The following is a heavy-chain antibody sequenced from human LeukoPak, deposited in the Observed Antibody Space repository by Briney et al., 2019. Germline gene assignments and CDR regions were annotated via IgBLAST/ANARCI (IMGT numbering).Heavy chain of an antibody. V-gene: IGHV3-23*01. CDR3: AKYNNSSEDFDY. Sequence: PGGSLRLSCAASGFTFSSYAMSWVRQAPGKGLEWVSVISGGGGSTYYADSVKGRFTISRDNSKNTLYLQMNSLRTEDTAVYYCAKYNNSSEDFDYWGQGTLATVSS. CDR1: GFTFSSYA. J-gene: IGHJ4*02. CDR2: ISGGGGST. D-gene: IGHD1-1*01.